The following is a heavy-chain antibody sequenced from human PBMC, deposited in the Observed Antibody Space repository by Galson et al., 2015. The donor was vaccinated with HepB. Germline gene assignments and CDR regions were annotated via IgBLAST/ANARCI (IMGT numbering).Heavy chain of an antibody. CDR2: ISGSGDTS. J-gene: IGHJ4*02. CDR1: GFTFNKYA. V-gene: IGHV3-23*01. D-gene: IGHD4-17*01. Sequence: LRLSCAASGFTFNKYAMSWVRQAPGKGLEWVSGISGSGDTSYHADLVRGRFTISRDGSKNTVYLQINSLRAEDTAVYYCAKDYGDYPWTYLDYWGQGILVTGSS. CDR3: AKDYGDYPWTYLDY.